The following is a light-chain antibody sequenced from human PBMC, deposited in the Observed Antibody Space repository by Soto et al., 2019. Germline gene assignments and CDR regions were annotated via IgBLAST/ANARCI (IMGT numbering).Light chain of an antibody. J-gene: IGKJ5*01. V-gene: IGKV3-11*01. CDR3: QQRYNWPIT. CDR1: QSVSSN. Sequence: EIVMTQSQATMSVSPLERATLSCRASQSVSSNLAWYQQKPGQAPRLLIYADSNRATGIPARFSGSGSGTDFTLTISSLEPEDFSVYYCQQRYNWPITFGQGTRLEIK. CDR2: ADS.